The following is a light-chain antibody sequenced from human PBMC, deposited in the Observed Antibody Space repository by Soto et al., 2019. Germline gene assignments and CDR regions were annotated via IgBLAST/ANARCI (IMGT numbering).Light chain of an antibody. CDR2: AAS. V-gene: IGKV1-27*01. J-gene: IGKJ3*01. CDR3: QKYSSVPL. Sequence: DIQMTQSPSSLSASVGDRVTITCRASQGISNYIAWYQQKPGKAPKLLIYAASTLQSGVPSRFSGSGSGTDFTITINSLQTEYVATYSCQKYSSVPLFGPGTKVDIK. CDR1: QGISNY.